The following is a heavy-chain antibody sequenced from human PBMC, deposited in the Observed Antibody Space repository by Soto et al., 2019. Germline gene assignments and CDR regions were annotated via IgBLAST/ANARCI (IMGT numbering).Heavy chain of an antibody. CDR2: ISSSGSTI. CDR3: ASPSVLITPSLRYGMDV. CDR1: GFTFSDYY. D-gene: IGHD3-16*02. Sequence: QVQLVESGGGLVKPGGSLRLSCAASGFTFSDYYMSWIRQAPGKGLEWVSYISSSGSTIYYADSVKGRFTISRDNAKNSLYLQMNSLRAEDTAVYYCASPSVLITPSLRYGMDVWGQGTTVTVSS. J-gene: IGHJ6*02. V-gene: IGHV3-11*01.